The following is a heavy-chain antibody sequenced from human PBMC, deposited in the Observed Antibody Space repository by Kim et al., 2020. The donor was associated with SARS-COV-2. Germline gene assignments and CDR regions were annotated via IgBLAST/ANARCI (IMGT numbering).Heavy chain of an antibody. D-gene: IGHD6-13*01. CDR3: ARDLRSCIAAAGTCYYYGMDV. V-gene: IGHV3-53*01. J-gene: IGHJ6*02. CDR1: GFTVSSNY. Sequence: GGSLRLSCAASGFTVSSNYMSWVRQAPGKGLEWVSVIYSGGSTYYAEAVKGRFTISRDNSKNTLYLQMNSRRAEDTAVYYCARDLRSCIAAAGTCYYYGMDVWGQGTTVTVSS. CDR2: IYSGGST.